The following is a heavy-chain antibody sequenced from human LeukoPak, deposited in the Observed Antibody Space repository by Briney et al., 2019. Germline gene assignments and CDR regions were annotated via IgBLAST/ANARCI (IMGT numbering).Heavy chain of an antibody. CDR2: ISGSGGST. V-gene: IGHV3-23*01. CDR1: GFTFSSYA. Sequence: PGGSLRLSCAASGFTFSSYAMSWVRQAPGKGLEWVSAISGSGGSTYYADSVKGRFTISRDNSKNTLYLQMNSLRAEDTAVYYCARNRNRGLYYFDYWGQGTLVTVSS. J-gene: IGHJ4*02. CDR3: ARNRNRGLYYFDY. D-gene: IGHD3-10*01.